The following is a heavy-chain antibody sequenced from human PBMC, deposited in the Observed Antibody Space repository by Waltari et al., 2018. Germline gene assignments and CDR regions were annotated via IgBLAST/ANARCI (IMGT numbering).Heavy chain of an antibody. CDR3: ARQRPAQDAFDI. Sequence: QLQLQESGPRLVKPSQILSLTFTVSGGSFSIGGYYWSWIRQHPGKGLEWIVYIYYSGSTYYNPSLKSRVTISVDTSKNQFSLKLSSVTAADTAVYYCARQRPAQDAFDIWGQGTMVTVSS. CDR2: IYYSGST. CDR1: GGSFSIGGYY. J-gene: IGHJ3*02. D-gene: IGHD6-25*01. V-gene: IGHV4-31*03.